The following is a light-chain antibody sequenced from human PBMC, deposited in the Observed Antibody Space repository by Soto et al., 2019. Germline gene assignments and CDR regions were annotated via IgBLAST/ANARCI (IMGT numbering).Light chain of an antibody. Sequence: ETVMTQSPATLSVSPGEGATLSCRASQSVSINLAWYQQKPGQAPRLLIYGASTSATGIPARFSGSGSGTEFTLTISTLQSADFEVYYCQQYNSWPPITFGQGTRLEIK. J-gene: IGKJ5*01. CDR1: QSVSIN. V-gene: IGKV3-15*01. CDR3: QQYNSWPPIT. CDR2: GAS.